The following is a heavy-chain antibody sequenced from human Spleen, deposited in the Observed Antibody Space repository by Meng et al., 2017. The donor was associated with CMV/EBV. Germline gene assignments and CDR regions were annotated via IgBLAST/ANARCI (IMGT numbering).Heavy chain of an antibody. J-gene: IGHJ3*02. CDR1: GASISKNY. D-gene: IGHD1-1*01. CDR3: AGPDDMGSSPHDPFDI. CDR2: ISYTGYI. V-gene: IGHV4-59*01. Sequence: SETLSLTCTVSGASISKNYWSWSRRPPGKGLEYIGSISYTGYIEYNPSLTGRVTMSLDTSKNRFSLKLTSVTAADTAMYYCAGPDDMGSSPHDPFDIWGQGTMVTVSS.